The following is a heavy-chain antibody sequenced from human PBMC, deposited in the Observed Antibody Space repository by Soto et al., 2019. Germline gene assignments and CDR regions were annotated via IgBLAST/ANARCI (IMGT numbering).Heavy chain of an antibody. Sequence: QVQLVQSGAEVKKPGSSVKVSCKASGGTFSSYTISWVRQAPGQGLEWMGRIIPILGIANYAQKFQGRVTITADKSTSTAYMELSSLRSEDTAVYYCARSPPSDQGMDVWGQGTTVTVSS. CDR1: GGTFSSYT. D-gene: IGHD2-2*01. J-gene: IGHJ6*02. V-gene: IGHV1-69*02. CDR3: ARSPPSDQGMDV. CDR2: IIPILGIA.